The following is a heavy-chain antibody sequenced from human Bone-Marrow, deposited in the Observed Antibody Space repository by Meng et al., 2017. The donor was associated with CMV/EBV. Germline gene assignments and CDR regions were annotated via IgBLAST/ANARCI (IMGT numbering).Heavy chain of an antibody. D-gene: IGHD2-2*01. Sequence: SVKVSYKVSGGTFSSYAISWVRQAPGQGLEWMGGIIPILGIANYAQKFQGRVTITADKSTSTAYMELSSLRSEDTAVYYCARVGRCSSTSCLRKYFQHWGQGTLVTVSS. V-gene: IGHV1-69*10. CDR3: ARVGRCSSTSCLRKYFQH. J-gene: IGHJ1*01. CDR1: GGTFSSYA. CDR2: IIPILGIA.